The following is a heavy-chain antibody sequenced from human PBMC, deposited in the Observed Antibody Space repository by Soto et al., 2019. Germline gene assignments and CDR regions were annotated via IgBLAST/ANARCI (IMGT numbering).Heavy chain of an antibody. J-gene: IGHJ6*02. Sequence: GGSLRLSCAASGFPFSSFGMHWVRQSPGKGLEWVALISYDGSNTYYADSVKGRFTISRDNSKNTLYVQMNSLRADDTAVYYCAKGVYSTDDYGMDVWGQGTTVTVSS. CDR2: ISYDGSNT. CDR1: GFPFSSFG. CDR3: AKGVYSTDDYGMDV. D-gene: IGHD6-13*01. V-gene: IGHV3-30*18.